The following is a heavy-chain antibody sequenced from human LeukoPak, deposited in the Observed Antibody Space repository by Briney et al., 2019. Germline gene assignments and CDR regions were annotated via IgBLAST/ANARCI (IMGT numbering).Heavy chain of an antibody. CDR3: VSFYETN. D-gene: IGHD2-2*01. V-gene: IGHV3-74*01. CDR1: GNYW. J-gene: IGHJ4*02. CDR2: VNSDGSWT. Sequence: GGTLRLSCAASGNYWMHWVRQAPGKGLVWVSHVNSDGSWTSHADSVKGRFTISKDNAKNTVYLQMNNLRTEDTAVYYCVSFYETNWGRGTLVTVSS.